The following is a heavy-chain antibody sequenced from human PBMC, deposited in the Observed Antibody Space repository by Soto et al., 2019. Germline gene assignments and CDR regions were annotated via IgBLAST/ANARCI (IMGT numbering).Heavy chain of an antibody. J-gene: IGHJ6*02. CDR3: ATTGPRYCSSTSCYAPGIFLDV. Sequence: NPSETLSLTCTVSGGSISSGDYYWSWIRQPPGKGLEWIGYIFYSGSFYYTPSLRGRVMILADTSKNQFSLKLSSVTAADTAVYYCATTGPRYCSSTSCYAPGIFLDVWGQGTTVTVSS. D-gene: IGHD2-2*01. CDR1: GGSISSGDYY. CDR2: IFYSGSF. V-gene: IGHV4-30-4*01.